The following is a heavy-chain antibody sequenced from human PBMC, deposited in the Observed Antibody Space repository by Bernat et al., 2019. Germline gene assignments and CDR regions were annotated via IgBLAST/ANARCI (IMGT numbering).Heavy chain of an antibody. CDR1: GGSISSSSYY. Sequence: QLQLQESGPGLVKPSETLSLTCTVSGGSISSSSYYWGWIRQPPGKGLEWIGSIYYSGSTYYNPSLKSRVTISVDTSKSQFSLKLSSVTAADTAVYYCARGLYYYDSSGYYWDGMDVWGQGTTVTVSS. V-gene: IGHV4-39*01. D-gene: IGHD3-22*01. CDR3: ARGLYYYDSSGYYWDGMDV. J-gene: IGHJ6*02. CDR2: IYYSGST.